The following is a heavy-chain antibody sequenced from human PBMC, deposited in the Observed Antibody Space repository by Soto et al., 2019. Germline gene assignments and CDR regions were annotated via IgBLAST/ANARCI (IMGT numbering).Heavy chain of an antibody. CDR3: ARDSSGYSSSWYRAYYYYGMDV. Sequence: PSETLSLTCTVSGGSISSYYWSWIRQPPGKGLEWIGYIYYSGSTNYNPSLKSRVTISVDTSKNQFSLKLSSVTAADTAVYYCARDSSGYSSSWYRAYYYYGMDVWGQGTTVTV. D-gene: IGHD6-13*01. V-gene: IGHV4-59*01. CDR2: IYYSGST. CDR1: GGSISSYY. J-gene: IGHJ6*02.